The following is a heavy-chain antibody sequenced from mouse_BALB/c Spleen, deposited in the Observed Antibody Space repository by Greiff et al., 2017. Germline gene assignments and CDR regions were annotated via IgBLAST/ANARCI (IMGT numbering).Heavy chain of an antibody. J-gene: IGHJ4*01. V-gene: IGHV14-3*02. CDR1: GFNIKDTY. CDR2: IDPANGNT. D-gene: IGHD2-1*01. CDR3: ARDGKGAMDY. Sequence: EVKLVESGAELVKPGASVKLSCTASGFNIKDTYMHWVKQRPEQGLEWIGRIDPANGNTKYDPKFQGKATITADTSSNTAYLQLSSLTSEDTAVYYCARDGKGAMDYWGQGTSVTVSS.